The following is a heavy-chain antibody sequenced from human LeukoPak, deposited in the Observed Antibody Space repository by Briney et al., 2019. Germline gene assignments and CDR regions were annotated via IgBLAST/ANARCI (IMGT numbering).Heavy chain of an antibody. Sequence: PSKTLSLTCTVSGGSISTYYWSWVRGPPRGGVELISYIHHSGSTNYNPSLQRRYTISVDTSKNQFSLKLNSVTAADSAVYYCARWILTHDDYGMDVWGQGTTVIVSS. CDR2: IHHSGST. CDR3: ARWILTHDDYGMDV. CDR1: GGSISTYY. J-gene: IGHJ6*02. D-gene: IGHD5-12*01. V-gene: IGHV4-59*01.